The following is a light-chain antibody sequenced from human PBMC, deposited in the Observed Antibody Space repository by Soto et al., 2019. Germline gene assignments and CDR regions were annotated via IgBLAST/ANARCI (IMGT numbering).Light chain of an antibody. Sequence: DLQMTQSPSSLSASVGDRVTITCRASESIRNNLNWYQQKPGKAPKLLIYAASTLQSGVPSRFSGGGSGTEFTLTIGSLQPEDFTTYYCQQTYSTPRGAFGQGTKVEFK. CDR1: ESIRNN. CDR3: QQTYSTPRGA. CDR2: AAS. V-gene: IGKV1-39*01. J-gene: IGKJ1*01.